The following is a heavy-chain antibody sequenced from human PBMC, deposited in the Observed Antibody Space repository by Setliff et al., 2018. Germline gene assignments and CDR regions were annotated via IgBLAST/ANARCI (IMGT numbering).Heavy chain of an antibody. D-gene: IGHD3-3*01. CDR1: GFTFSDHY. J-gene: IGHJ5*02. CDR3: TKGGITIFGVITTNWFGP. Sequence: PGGSLRLSCTASGFTFSDHYMDWVRQAPGKGLEWVGRSRDKASGYTTEHAASVKGRFTVSRDVSKNSLYLQMNSLRADDTATYYCTKGGITIFGVITTNWFGPWGQGTLVTVSS. V-gene: IGHV3-72*01. CDR2: SRDKASGYTT.